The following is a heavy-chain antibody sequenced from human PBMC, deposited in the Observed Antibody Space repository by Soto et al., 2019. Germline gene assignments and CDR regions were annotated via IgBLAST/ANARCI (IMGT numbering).Heavy chain of an antibody. Sequence: PGESLKISCKGSGYSFTSYWISWVRQMPGKGLEWMGRIDPSDSYTNYSPSFQGHVTISADKSISTAYLQWSSLKASDTAMYYCARLAVSYDILTGYYTPSASDYWGQGTLVTVSS. CDR3: ARLAVSYDILTGYYTPSASDY. CDR1: GYSFTSYW. CDR2: IDPSDSYT. J-gene: IGHJ4*02. D-gene: IGHD3-9*01. V-gene: IGHV5-10-1*01.